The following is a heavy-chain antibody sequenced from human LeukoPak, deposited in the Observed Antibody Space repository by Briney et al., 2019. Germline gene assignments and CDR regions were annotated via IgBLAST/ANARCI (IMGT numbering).Heavy chain of an antibody. D-gene: IGHD3-3*01. Sequence: PGGSLRLSCAASGFTFSSYEMNWVRQAPGKGLEWVSYISSSGSTIYYADSVKGRFTISRDNAKNSLYLQMNSLRAEDTAVYYCARGPIFGVVTSNWFDPWGQGTLVTVSS. CDR1: GFTFSSYE. CDR2: ISSSGSTI. CDR3: ARGPIFGVVTSNWFDP. J-gene: IGHJ5*02. V-gene: IGHV3-48*03.